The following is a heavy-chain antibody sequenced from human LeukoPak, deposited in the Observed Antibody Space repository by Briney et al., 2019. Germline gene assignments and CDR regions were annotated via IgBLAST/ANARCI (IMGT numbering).Heavy chain of an antibody. V-gene: IGHV3-21*01. Sequence: GGSLRLSCAASGFTFSSYSMNWVRQAPGKGLEWVSSISSSSSYIYYADSVKGRFTISRDNAKNSLYLQMNSQRAEDTAVYYCARVGIDSSGYSDAFDIWGQGTMVTVSS. CDR3: ARVGIDSSGYSDAFDI. D-gene: IGHD3-22*01. CDR2: ISSSSSYI. J-gene: IGHJ3*02. CDR1: GFTFSSYS.